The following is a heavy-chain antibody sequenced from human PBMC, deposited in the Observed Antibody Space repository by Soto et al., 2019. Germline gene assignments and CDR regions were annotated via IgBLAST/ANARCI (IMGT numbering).Heavy chain of an antibody. Sequence: ASVKVSCKASGYTFTSYGISWVRQAPGQGLEWMGWINTYNGNTNYAQKLQGRVTMTTDTSTSTVHMELRSLRSDDTAVYYCGRDLYCSSSSCYFDYWGQGTLVTVSS. CDR1: GYTFTSYG. CDR2: INTYNGNT. V-gene: IGHV1-18*04. D-gene: IGHD2-2*01. J-gene: IGHJ4*02. CDR3: GRDLYCSSSSCYFDY.